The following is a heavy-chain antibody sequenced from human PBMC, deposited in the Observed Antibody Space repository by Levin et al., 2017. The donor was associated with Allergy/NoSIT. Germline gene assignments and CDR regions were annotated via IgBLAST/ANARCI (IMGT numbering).Heavy chain of an antibody. CDR1: GFTFSSHA. J-gene: IGHJ4*02. CDR2: ISGGGGST. Sequence: PGGSLRLSCAASGFTFSSHAMSWVRQAPGKGLEWVSAISGGGGSTYYADSVKGRFFISRDNSKNTLYLQMNSLTAEDTAVYYCAKDALNFVWGIYLPYYFDSWGQGTLVTVSS. CDR3: AKDALNFVWGIYLPYYFDS. V-gene: IGHV3-23*01. D-gene: IGHD3-16*02.